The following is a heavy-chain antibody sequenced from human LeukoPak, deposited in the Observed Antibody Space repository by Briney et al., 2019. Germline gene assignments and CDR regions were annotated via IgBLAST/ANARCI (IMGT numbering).Heavy chain of an antibody. CDR1: GGSISSGSYY. D-gene: IGHD3-22*01. CDR2: IYYSGST. CDR3: TRGSIAYYYMDV. J-gene: IGHJ6*03. Sequence: SETLSLTCTVSGGSISSGSYYWSWIRQPPGKGLEWIGNIYYSGSTNYNPSLKSRATISVDTSKNQFSLKLSSVTAADTAVYYCTRGSIAYYYMDVWGKGTTVTISS. V-gene: IGHV4-61*01.